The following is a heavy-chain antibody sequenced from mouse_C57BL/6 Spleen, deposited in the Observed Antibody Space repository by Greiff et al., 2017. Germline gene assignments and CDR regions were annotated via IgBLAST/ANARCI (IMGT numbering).Heavy chain of an antibody. Sequence: EVTLVESGGGLVKPGGSLKLSCAASGFTFSDYGMHWVRQAPEKGLEWVAYISSGSSTIYYADTVKGRFTISRDNAKNTLFLQMTSLRSEDTAMYYCASMITTTRTRNYYAMDYWGQGTSVTVSS. J-gene: IGHJ4*01. V-gene: IGHV5-17*01. CDR3: ASMITTTRTRNYYAMDY. D-gene: IGHD2-4*01. CDR2: ISSGSSTI. CDR1: GFTFSDYG.